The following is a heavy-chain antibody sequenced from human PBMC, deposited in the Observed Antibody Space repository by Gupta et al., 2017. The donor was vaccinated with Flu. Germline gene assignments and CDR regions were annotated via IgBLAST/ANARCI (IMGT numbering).Heavy chain of an antibody. D-gene: IGHD6-25*01. J-gene: IGHJ3*01. CDR2: IGRNSESI. Sequence: EMYWVRQAPGKGLEWVAGIGRNSESIGYADSVRGRFTISRDNAKNFLFLQLSSLRPEDTALYYCVAGESLDLWGQGTMVTVFS. CDR1: E. V-gene: IGHV3-9*01. CDR3: VAGESLDL.